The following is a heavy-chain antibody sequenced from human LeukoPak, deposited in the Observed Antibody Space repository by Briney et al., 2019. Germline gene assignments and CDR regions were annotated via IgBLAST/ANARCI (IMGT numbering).Heavy chain of an antibody. D-gene: IGHD4-17*01. J-gene: IGHJ4*02. CDR1: GFTFDDYA. Sequence: SLRLSCAASGFTFDDYAVHWVRQAPGKGLGWVSGISWNSGSIGYADSVKGRFTISRDNAKNSLYLQMNSLRAEDTALYYCAKDYGDYLYYFDYWGQGTLVTVSS. V-gene: IGHV3-9*01. CDR3: AKDYGDYLYYFDY. CDR2: ISWNSGSI.